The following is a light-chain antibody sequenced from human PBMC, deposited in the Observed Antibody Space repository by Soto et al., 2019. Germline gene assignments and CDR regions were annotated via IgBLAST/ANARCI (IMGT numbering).Light chain of an antibody. CDR2: DTS. CDR1: QSVSSY. Sequence: EIVLTQSPATLSLSPGERATLSCRASQSVSSYSAWYQQKPGQAPRLLIYDTSNRATGIPARFSGSGSGTDFTLTISGLEPEDLAVYYCQQRGHWQYTFGLGTRLEIK. J-gene: IGKJ2*01. CDR3: QQRGHWQYT. V-gene: IGKV3-11*01.